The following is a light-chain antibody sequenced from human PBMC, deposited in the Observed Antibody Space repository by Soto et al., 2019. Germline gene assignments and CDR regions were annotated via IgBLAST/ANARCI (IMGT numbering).Light chain of an antibody. J-gene: IGKJ1*01. CDR1: QSISSW. Sequence: DIQMTQSPSTLSASVGDRVTITCRASQSISSWLAWYQQKPGKAPKLLIYDASSLGSGVLSRFSGSGSGTKFTLTISSLQPDDFATYYCQQYNSYSWTFGQGTKVEIK. CDR3: QQYNSYSWT. CDR2: DAS. V-gene: IGKV1-5*01.